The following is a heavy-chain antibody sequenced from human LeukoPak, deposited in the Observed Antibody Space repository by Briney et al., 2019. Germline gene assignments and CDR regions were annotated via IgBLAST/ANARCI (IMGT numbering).Heavy chain of an antibody. D-gene: IGHD2-2*01. V-gene: IGHV1-69*05. J-gene: IGHJ4*02. Sequence: ASVKVSCKASGGTFSSYAISWVRQAPGQGLEWMGGIIPIFGTANYAQKFQGRVTITTDESTSTAYMELSSLRSEDTAVYYCNGYQLPKPDFDYWGQGTLVTVSS. CDR1: GGTFSSYA. CDR2: IIPIFGTA. CDR3: NGYQLPKPDFDY.